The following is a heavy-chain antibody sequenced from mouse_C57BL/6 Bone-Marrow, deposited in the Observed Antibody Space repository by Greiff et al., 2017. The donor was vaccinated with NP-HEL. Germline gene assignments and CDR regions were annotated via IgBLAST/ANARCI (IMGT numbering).Heavy chain of an antibody. CDR1: GYTFTSYW. D-gene: IGHD3-2*02. CDR2: IHPNSGST. J-gene: IGHJ2*01. Sequence: VQLQQPGAELVKPGASVKLSCKASGYTFTSYWMHWVKQRPGQGLEWIGMIHPNSGSTNYNEKFKSKATLTVDTSSSTAYMQLSSLTSEDSAVYYCARGAAQATSLDYWGQGTTLTVSS. CDR3: ARGAAQATSLDY. V-gene: IGHV1-64*01.